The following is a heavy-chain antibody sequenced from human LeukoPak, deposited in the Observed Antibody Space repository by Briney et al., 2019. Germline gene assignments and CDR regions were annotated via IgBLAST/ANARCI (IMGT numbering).Heavy chain of an antibody. CDR1: GGSISSYY. V-gene: IGHV4-39*07. Sequence: SETLSLTCTVSGGSISSYYWGWIRQPPGKGLECIGNIYYSGSTYYNPSLKSRVTISVDTSKNQFSLKLSSVTAADTAVYYCAGDPGGYYDILTGYYITPSFDYWGQGTLVTVSS. CDR2: IYYSGST. D-gene: IGHD3-9*01. CDR3: AGDPGGYYDILTGYYITPSFDY. J-gene: IGHJ4*02.